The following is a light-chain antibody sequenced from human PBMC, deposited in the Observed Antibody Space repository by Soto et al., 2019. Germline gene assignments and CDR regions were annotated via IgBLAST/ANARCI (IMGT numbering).Light chain of an antibody. J-gene: IGLJ1*01. Sequence: QSVLTQPASVSGSPLQSITISCTGTDSDVGSFNLVSWYRQHPGKAPKLMIYEVSKRPSGVSTRFSGSKSGNTASLTISGLQGGDEAEYYCCSYGGSGTFIFTSGTKVTVL. V-gene: IGLV2-23*02. CDR1: DSDVGSFNL. CDR3: CSYGGSGTFI. CDR2: EVS.